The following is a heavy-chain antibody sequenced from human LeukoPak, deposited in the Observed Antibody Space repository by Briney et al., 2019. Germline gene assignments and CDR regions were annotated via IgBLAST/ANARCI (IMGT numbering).Heavy chain of an antibody. CDR3: ARGVFGVVIHFDY. Sequence: GASVKVSCKASGYTFTGYYMHWVRQAPGQGLEWMGWINPNSGGTNYAQKFQGRVTMTRDTSISTAYMELSRLRSDDTAVYYCARGVFGVVIHFDYWGQGTLVTVSS. J-gene: IGHJ4*02. CDR2: INPNSGGT. D-gene: IGHD3-3*01. CDR1: GYTFTGYY. V-gene: IGHV1-2*02.